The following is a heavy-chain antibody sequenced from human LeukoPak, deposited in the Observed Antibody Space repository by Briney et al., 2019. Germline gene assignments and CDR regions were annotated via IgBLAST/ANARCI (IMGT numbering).Heavy chain of an antibody. CDR3: AKGREQLWLLGYFDY. D-gene: IGHD5-18*01. CDR1: GLTFNNYA. CDR2: ISKSGDHT. Sequence: GGSLRLSCAVSGLTFNNYAMSWVRQAPGKGLEWVSAISKSGDHTYYAASAKGRFTIYRDNSKNTQYLQMNSLRAEDTAVYYCAKGREQLWLLGYFDYWGQGTLVTVSS. V-gene: IGHV3-23*01. J-gene: IGHJ4*02.